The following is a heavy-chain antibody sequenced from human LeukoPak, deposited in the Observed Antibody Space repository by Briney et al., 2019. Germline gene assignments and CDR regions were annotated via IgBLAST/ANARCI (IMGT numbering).Heavy chain of an antibody. CDR1: GFTVSKNY. V-gene: IGHV3-53*01. D-gene: IGHD6-13*01. Sequence: GGPLRLSCAASGFTVSKNYMRGVRQAPGKGRVWVSVIYSSGSTYCADAVKGRFTISRDNSKNTLYLQMNSLRAEDTAVYYCARSLDGIAASSDYWGQGTLVTVFS. J-gene: IGHJ4*02. CDR2: IYSSGST. CDR3: ARSLDGIAASSDY.